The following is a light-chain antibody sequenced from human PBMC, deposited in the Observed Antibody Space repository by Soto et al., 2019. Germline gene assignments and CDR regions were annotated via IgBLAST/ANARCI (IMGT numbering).Light chain of an antibody. CDR3: QQYNDYPRT. CDR2: GAS. CDR1: QSVTTW. Sequence: DIQMTQSPSTLSASVGDRVTITCRASQSVTTWLAWYQQKPGKAPNLLIYGASTLESGVPSRFSGSGSGTEFTLTISSLQSDDFATYYCQQYNDYPRTFGQGTRVDVK. J-gene: IGKJ1*01. V-gene: IGKV1-5*01.